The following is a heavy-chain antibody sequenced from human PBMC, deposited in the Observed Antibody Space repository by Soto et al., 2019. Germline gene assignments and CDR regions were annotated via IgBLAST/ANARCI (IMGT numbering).Heavy chain of an antibody. CDR2: ISYDGSNK. CDR1: GFTFSSYG. Sequence: GGSLRLSCAASGFTFSSYGMHWVRQAPGKGLEWVAVISYDGSNKDYADSVKGRFTISRDNSKNTLYLQMNSLRAEDTAVYYCAKDLTYYDILTGYPMYYYYGMDVWGQGTTVTVSS. J-gene: IGHJ6*02. D-gene: IGHD3-9*01. CDR3: AKDLTYYDILTGYPMYYYYGMDV. V-gene: IGHV3-30*18.